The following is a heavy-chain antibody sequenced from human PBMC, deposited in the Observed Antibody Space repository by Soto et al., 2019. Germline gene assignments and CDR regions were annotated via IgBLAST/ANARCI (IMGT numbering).Heavy chain of an antibody. J-gene: IGHJ4*02. V-gene: IGHV4-59*01. Sequence: SETLSLTCTVSGGSMNDYYWSWIRQPPGKGLEWIGYIYYSGSTNYNPSLKSRVTISVDTSKNQFSLKLSSVTAADTAVYYCARSDGRYWGQGTLVTVSS. CDR3: ARSDGRY. CDR1: GGSMNDYY. CDR2: IYYSGST.